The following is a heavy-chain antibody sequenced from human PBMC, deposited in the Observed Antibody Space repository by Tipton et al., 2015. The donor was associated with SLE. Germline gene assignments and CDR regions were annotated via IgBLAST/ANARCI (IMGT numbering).Heavy chain of an antibody. D-gene: IGHD2-2*01. CDR1: GGSFSGNY. CDR2: VNHSGST. Sequence: TLSLTCAVYGGSFSGNYWIWIRQSPEKGLEWIGEVNHSGSTNYNPSLKRRVTISIDPSKKQFSLHLNTVTAADTAVYYCVRGVPYQYYYYLDVWGKGTTVTVSS. V-gene: IGHV4-34*01. J-gene: IGHJ6*03. CDR3: VRGVPYQYYYYLDV.